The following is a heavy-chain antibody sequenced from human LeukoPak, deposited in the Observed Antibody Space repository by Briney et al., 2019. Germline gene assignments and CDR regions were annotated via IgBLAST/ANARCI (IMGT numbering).Heavy chain of an antibody. CDR3: ATVRRDCNNNVDY. CDR2: ISSGGTT. Sequence: GGSLRLSCAASGFTFSTYSMNWVRRAPGRGLEWVSYISSGGTTYYTDSVKGRFTVFRDNAKNSLYLQMNSLRVEDTALYYCATVRRDCNNNVDYWGQGTLVTVSS. CDR1: GFTFSTYS. V-gene: IGHV3-48*01. J-gene: IGHJ4*02. D-gene: IGHD5-24*01.